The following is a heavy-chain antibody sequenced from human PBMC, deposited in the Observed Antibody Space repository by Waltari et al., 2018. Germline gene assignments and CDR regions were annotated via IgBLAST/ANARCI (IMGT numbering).Heavy chain of an antibody. CDR2: IIPKFGLA. V-gene: IGHV1-69*12. D-gene: IGHD2-21*01. CDR1: GGTFSTKA. Sequence: QVQLVQSGAEVKKPGSSVKVSCKSSGGTFSTKAINWVRQAPGQGLEWMGGIIPKFGLANYAQKFQDRVTITADESTSTAYMELSTLRSDDTAVYYCARGGGDSWLFWFDPWGQGTLVTVSS. CDR3: ARGGGDSWLFWFDP. J-gene: IGHJ5*02.